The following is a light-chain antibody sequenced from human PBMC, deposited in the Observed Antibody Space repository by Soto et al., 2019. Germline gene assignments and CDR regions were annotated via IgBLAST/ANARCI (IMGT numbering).Light chain of an antibody. CDR1: QSISSY. J-gene: IGKJ1*01. CDR3: QQSYSTPRT. Sequence: DIQMTQSPSSLSASVGDRVTITCRASQSISSYLNWYQQKPGKAPKLLIYAASSLQSGVPPRFNGSGSEKDFTLTIRSRQPEEFATYYCQQSYSTPRTFGHGTHVQIK. V-gene: IGKV1-39*01. CDR2: AAS.